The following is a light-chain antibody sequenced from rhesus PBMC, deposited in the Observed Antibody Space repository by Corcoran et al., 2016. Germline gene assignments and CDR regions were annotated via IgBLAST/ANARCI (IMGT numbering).Light chain of an antibody. CDR2: KAS. CDR1: QGISSW. V-gene: IGKV1-22*01. CDR3: QQYSSRYS. Sequence: DIQMTQSPSSLSASVGDTVTITCRASQGISSWLAWYPQKPGKAPKLLNFKASSLQSGVPSRFSGRGSGTDFTLTSSSLQYEYFATYYCQQYSSRYSFGQGTKVEIK. J-gene: IGKJ2*01.